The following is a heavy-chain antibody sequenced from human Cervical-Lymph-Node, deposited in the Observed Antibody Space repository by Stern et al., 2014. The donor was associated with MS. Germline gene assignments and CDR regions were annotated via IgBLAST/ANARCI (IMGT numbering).Heavy chain of an antibody. D-gene: IGHD5-24*01. Sequence: VQMVESGAEVKKPGASVKVSCETSGFRFTDYYIHWVRQANGQGLEWMGCINPKNGDTHSAQKFQGRFTMTRDTSISTGYMELNSLKSDDTAMYYCGRGIKTFDPWGQGTLVTVSS. V-gene: IGHV1-2*02. CDR3: GRGIKTFDP. J-gene: IGHJ5*02. CDR2: INPKNGDT. CDR1: GFRFTDYY.